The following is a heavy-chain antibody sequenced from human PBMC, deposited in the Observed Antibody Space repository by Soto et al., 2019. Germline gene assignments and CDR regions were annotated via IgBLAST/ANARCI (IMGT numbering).Heavy chain of an antibody. CDR3: AFLDTVISFDH. D-gene: IGHD4-17*01. J-gene: IGHJ4*02. CDR1: GFTFSSYS. V-gene: IGHV3-30-3*01. CDR2: ISYGGSNK. Sequence: GGSLRLSXAASGFTFSSYSMHWVRQAPGKGLEWVAVISYGGSNKYYADSVKGRFTISRDNSKNTLFLQMNSLRPEDTAVYYCAFLDTVISFDHWGQGTLVTVSS.